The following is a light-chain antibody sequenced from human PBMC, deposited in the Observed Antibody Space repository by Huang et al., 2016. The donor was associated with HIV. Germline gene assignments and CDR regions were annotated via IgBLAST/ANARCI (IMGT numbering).Light chain of an antibody. Sequence: EVVITQSPAILSVSPGERATLSCRASQNVNTDLAWYKHIPGQAPRLLIYGSSTRATGIPARFSGNGSETEFTLTISSLQSEDFAIYYCQQYNNWPPLTFGGGTKVEIK. CDR3: QQYNNWPPLT. CDR1: QNVNTD. J-gene: IGKJ4*01. V-gene: IGKV3-15*01. CDR2: GSS.